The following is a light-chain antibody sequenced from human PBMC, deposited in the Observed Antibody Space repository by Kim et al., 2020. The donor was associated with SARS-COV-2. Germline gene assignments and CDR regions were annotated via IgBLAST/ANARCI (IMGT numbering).Light chain of an antibody. Sequence: SYELTQPPSVSVSPGQTASITCSGDTLGDRYVCWYQQKPGQSPVLVIYQDSKRPSGIPERFSGSNSGNTATLTISGTQPMDEADYYCQAWDTIVVFGGGTQLTF. V-gene: IGLV3-1*01. CDR1: TLGDRY. J-gene: IGLJ2*01. CDR3: QAWDTIVV. CDR2: QDS.